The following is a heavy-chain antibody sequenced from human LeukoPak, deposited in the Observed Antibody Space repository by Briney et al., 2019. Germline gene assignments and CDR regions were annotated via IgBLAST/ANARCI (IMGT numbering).Heavy chain of an antibody. D-gene: IGHD1-26*01. CDR1: GYIFVDYF. J-gene: IGHJ4*02. CDR3: ASGRAVGEVPLPDY. CDR2: INANGGGT. V-gene: IGHV1-46*01. Sequence: GASVKVSCKTSGYIFVDYFLHWVRQAPGQGLEWMGIINANGGGTRYAQMFQGRVTMTRDVSTRTVYMELSSLTSEDTALYYCASGRAVGEVPLPDYWGRGTLVTVSS.